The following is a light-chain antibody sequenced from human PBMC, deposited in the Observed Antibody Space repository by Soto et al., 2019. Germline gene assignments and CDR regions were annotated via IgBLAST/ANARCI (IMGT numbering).Light chain of an antibody. CDR2: VAS. Sequence: DIQMTQSPSSLSASVGDRVTITXRASQTISSYLNWYQQKPGKAPKXXIYVASSLQGGVPSRFSGSGSGTDFTLTIGSLQPDDFATYYCQQSYSTPITFGQGTRLEIK. V-gene: IGKV1-39*01. J-gene: IGKJ5*01. CDR1: QTISSY. CDR3: QQSYSTPIT.